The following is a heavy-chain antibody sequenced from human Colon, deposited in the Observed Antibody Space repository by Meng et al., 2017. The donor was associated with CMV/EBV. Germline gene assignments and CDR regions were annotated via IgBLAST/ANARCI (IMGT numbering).Heavy chain of an antibody. CDR2: INPVTGDT. V-gene: IGHV1-2*02. CDR3: ATFGGDFDY. Sequence: QVQLVQSGAELKGPCAVVNGSCKTSAYTVNGYFMHWVRQAPGQGLEWMGWINPVTGDTSYAQKFQVSVTMTRDTSISTAYMELSSLRSDDTAAYYCATFGGDFDYWGQGTLVTVSS. J-gene: IGHJ4*02. CDR1: AYTVNGYF. D-gene: IGHD3-3*01.